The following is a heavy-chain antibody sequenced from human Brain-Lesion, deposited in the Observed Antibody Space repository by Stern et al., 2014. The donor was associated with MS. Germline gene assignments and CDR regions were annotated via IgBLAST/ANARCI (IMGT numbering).Heavy chain of an antibody. Sequence: QLVESGPGLVKPSETLSLTCTVAGGSVSSTSYAWAWIRQPPGKGLEWIGTIYYSGNPSYSPSLKSRLPISLATSKNQSSLQLRSLTAADTAVYYCAGEEDIRYCSGGSCTGNWFDPWGQGTLVTVSS. CDR1: GGSVSSTSYA. V-gene: IGHV4-39*01. CDR3: AGEEDIRYCSGGSCTGNWFDP. CDR2: IYYSGNP. J-gene: IGHJ5*02. D-gene: IGHD2-15*01.